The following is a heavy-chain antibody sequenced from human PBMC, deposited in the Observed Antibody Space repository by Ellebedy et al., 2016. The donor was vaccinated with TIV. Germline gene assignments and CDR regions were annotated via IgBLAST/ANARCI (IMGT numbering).Heavy chain of an antibody. J-gene: IGHJ4*02. D-gene: IGHD2-21*02. CDR2: IYYSGST. CDR3: ARDHCGGDCFFDS. V-gene: IGHV4-59*01. CDR1: GGSISSYY. Sequence: SETLSLTCTVSGGSISSYYWSWIRQPPGKGLEWIGYIYYSGSTNYNPSLKSRVTISVDTSKNPFSLKLSPVTAADTAVYYCARDHCGGDCFFDSWGQGTLVTVSS.